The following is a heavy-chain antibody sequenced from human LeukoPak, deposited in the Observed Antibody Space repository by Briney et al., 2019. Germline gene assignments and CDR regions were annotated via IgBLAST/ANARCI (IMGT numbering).Heavy chain of an antibody. CDR1: GGSISSGSYY. Sequence: SQTLSLTCTVSGGSISSGSYYWSWIRQPAGKGLEWIGRIYTSGSTNYNPSLKSRVTISVDTSKNQFSLKLSSVTAADTAVYYCASSVITIFGVVTFDYWGQGTLVTVPS. J-gene: IGHJ4*02. V-gene: IGHV4-61*02. D-gene: IGHD3-3*01. CDR3: ASSVITIFGVVTFDY. CDR2: IYTSGST.